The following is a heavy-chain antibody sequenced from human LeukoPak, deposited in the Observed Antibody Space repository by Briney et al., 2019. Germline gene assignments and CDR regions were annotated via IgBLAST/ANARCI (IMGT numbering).Heavy chain of an antibody. CDR2: ISTDNGNT. D-gene: IGHD5-18*01. Sequence: GASLKVSCKTSGYSFTSYGINWVRQAPGQGLDWMGWISTDNGNTDYAPNLQGRVTMTTDTSTSTAYRELRSLRSDDTAVYYCARGYSYGYGPLDYWGQGTLVTVSA. J-gene: IGHJ4*02. CDR1: GYSFTSYG. V-gene: IGHV1-18*01. CDR3: ARGYSYGYGPLDY.